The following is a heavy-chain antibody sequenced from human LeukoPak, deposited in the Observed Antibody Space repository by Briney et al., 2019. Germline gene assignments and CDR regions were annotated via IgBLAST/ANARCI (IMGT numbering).Heavy chain of an antibody. Sequence: ASVKVSCKASGGTFSSYAISWVRQAPGQGLEWMGGIIAIFGTASYAQKFQGRVTITTDESTSTAYMELSSLRSEDTAVYYCAREGLSRTPPYWGQGTLVTVSS. CDR2: IIAIFGTA. J-gene: IGHJ4*02. CDR1: GGTFSSYA. CDR3: AREGLSRTPPY. D-gene: IGHD3-16*02. V-gene: IGHV1-69*05.